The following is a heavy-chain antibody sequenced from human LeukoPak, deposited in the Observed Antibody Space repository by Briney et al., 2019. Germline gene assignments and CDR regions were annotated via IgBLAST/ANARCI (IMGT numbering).Heavy chain of an antibody. CDR1: GFTFDDYA. CDR3: AKDMNLAAAAALDY. Sequence: PGRSLRLSCAASGFTFDDYAMHWVRQAPGKGLEWVSGISWNSGSIGYADSVKGRFTISRDNAKNSLYLQMNSLRAEDTALYYCAKDMNLAAAAALDYRGQGTLVTVSS. V-gene: IGHV3-9*01. J-gene: IGHJ4*02. D-gene: IGHD6-13*01. CDR2: ISWNSGSI.